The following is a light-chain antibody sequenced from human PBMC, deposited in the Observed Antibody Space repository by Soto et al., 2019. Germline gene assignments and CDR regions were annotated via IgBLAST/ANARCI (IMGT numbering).Light chain of an antibody. CDR3: QHLFT. Sequence: DIQMTQSPSTLSASVGDRVSITCRASESITMWLAWYQKKPGKAPILLIYDASSLERGVPSRFSGSGSGTEFTLTISRLQPDDFATYYCQHLFTFGQGTKVDIK. V-gene: IGKV1-5*01. CDR2: DAS. J-gene: IGKJ3*01. CDR1: ESITMW.